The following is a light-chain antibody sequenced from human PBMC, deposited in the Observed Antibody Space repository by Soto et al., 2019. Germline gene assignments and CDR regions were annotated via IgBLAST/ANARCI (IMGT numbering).Light chain of an antibody. CDR3: QRYNNWPPWT. CDR1: QSVSSN. Sequence: EIVMTQSPATLSVSPGERATLSCRASQSVSSNLAWYQQKPGQAPSLLIYGASTRATGIPARFSGSGSGTDFTLTISGLQSEDFAVYYCQRYNNWPPWTFGQGIKVEI. CDR2: GAS. V-gene: IGKV3-15*01. J-gene: IGKJ1*01.